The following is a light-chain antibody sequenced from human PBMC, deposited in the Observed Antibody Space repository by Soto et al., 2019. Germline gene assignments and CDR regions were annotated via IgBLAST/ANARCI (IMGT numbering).Light chain of an antibody. J-gene: IGKJ5*01. CDR2: DAS. Sequence: EIVLTQSPATVSLSPGERATLSCRASQSVSSFLSWHQQKPGQAPRLLIYDASKRATGIPARFSGSGSGTDFTLTIRSLEPEDFAVYYCQQRLNWPPTFGQGTRLEIK. V-gene: IGKV3-11*01. CDR3: QQRLNWPPT. CDR1: QSVSSF.